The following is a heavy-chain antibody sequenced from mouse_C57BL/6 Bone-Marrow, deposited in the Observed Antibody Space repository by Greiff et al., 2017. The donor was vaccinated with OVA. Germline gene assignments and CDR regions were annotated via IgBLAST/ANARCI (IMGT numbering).Heavy chain of an antibody. CDR2: IHPNSGST. CDR3: ARMGLRQGYFDY. CDR1: GYTFTSYW. Sequence: QVQLKQPGAELVKPGASVKLSCKASGYTFTSYWMHWVKQRPGQGLEWIGMIHPNSGSTNYNEKFKSKATLTVDKSSSTAYMQLSSLTSEDSAVYYCARMGLRQGYFDYWGQGTTLTVSS. J-gene: IGHJ2*01. D-gene: IGHD2-4*01. V-gene: IGHV1-64*01.